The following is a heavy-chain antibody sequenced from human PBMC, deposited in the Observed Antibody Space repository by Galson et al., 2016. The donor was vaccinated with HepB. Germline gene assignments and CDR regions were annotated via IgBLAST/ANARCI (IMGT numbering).Heavy chain of an antibody. Sequence: SLRLSCAASGFIFNNFGTHWVRQAPGKGLEWVAVISPDGSKIYYADSVKGRFTISRDNSKSTLFLQMNSLRADDTAMYYCAKVFRQYSYGYSGWYFDLWGRGTLVTVSS. CDR1: GFIFNNFG. CDR3: AKVFRQYSYGYSGWYFDL. D-gene: IGHD5-18*01. CDR2: ISPDGSKI. J-gene: IGHJ2*01. V-gene: IGHV3-30*18.